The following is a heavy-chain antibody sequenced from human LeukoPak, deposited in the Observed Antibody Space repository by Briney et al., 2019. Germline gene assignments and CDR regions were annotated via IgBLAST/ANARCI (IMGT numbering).Heavy chain of an antibody. CDR1: GFTFSSYS. Sequence: GGSLRLSCAASGFTFSSYSMNWVRQAPGKGLEWVSYISSRGDTIYYADSVMGRFTISRDDAKNSLYLQMNSLRAEDAAVYYCARESYYYMDVWGKGTTVTVSS. CDR2: ISSRGDTI. V-gene: IGHV3-48*04. CDR3: ARESYYYMDV. J-gene: IGHJ6*03.